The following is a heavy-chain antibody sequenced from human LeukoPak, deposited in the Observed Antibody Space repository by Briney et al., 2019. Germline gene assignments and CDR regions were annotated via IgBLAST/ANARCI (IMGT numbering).Heavy chain of an antibody. Sequence: GGSLRLSCVASGFTFSIYAMSWVRQAPGKGLEWVANIKQDGSEQYYVDSVKGRFTISRDNAKNSLYLQMNSLRAEDTAVYYCARDCGRSDWSHIADFWGQGTLVTVSS. CDR3: ARDCGRSDWSHIADF. V-gene: IGHV3-7*01. J-gene: IGHJ4*02. CDR1: GFTFSIYA. D-gene: IGHD6-19*01. CDR2: IKQDGSEQ.